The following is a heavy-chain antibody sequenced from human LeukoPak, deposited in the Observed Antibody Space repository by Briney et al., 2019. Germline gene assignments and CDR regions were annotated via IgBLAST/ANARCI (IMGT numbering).Heavy chain of an antibody. J-gene: IGHJ4*02. Sequence: ASVKVSCKASGYTFTGYYMHRVRQAPGQGLEWMGWINPNSGGTNYAQKFQGRVTMTRGTSISTAYMELSRLRSDDTAVYYCARDGDIVVVVAATNFDYWGQGTLVTVSS. D-gene: IGHD2-15*01. CDR1: GYTFTGYY. CDR2: INPNSGGT. CDR3: ARDGDIVVVVAATNFDY. V-gene: IGHV1-2*02.